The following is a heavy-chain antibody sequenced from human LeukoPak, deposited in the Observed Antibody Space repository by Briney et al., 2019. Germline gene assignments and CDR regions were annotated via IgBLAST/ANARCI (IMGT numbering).Heavy chain of an antibody. CDR2: ISSSGSTI. V-gene: IGHV3-11*04. J-gene: IGHJ4*02. D-gene: IGHD2-2*02. CDR3: ARVLGCSSTSCDIGGFDY. Sequence: GGSLRLSCAASGFTFSDYYMSWIRQAPGKGLEWVSYISSSGSTIYYADSVEGRFTISRDNAKNSLYLQMNSLRAEDTAVYYCARVLGCSSTSCDIGGFDYWGQGTLVTVSS. CDR1: GFTFSDYY.